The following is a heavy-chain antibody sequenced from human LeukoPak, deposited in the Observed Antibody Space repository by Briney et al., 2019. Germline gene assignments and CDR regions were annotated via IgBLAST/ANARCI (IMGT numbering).Heavy chain of an antibody. V-gene: IGHV4-39*01. CDR2: IYDSGST. CDR1: GGSISSGDYY. Sequence: SQTLSLTCTVSGGSISSGDYYWGWIRQPPGKGLEWIGSIYDSGSTYYNPSLKSRVTISVDTSKNQFSLKLSSVTAADTAVYYCARGGNYDSSGSRAEYFRHWGQGTLVTVSS. CDR3: ARGGNYDSSGSRAEYFRH. D-gene: IGHD3-22*01. J-gene: IGHJ1*01.